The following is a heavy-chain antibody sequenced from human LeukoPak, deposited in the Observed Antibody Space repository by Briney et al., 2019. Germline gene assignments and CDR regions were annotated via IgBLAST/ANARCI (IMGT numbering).Heavy chain of an antibody. CDR1: GYSISSGYY. Sequence: SETLSLTCTVSGYSISSGYYWGWIRQPPGKGLEWIGIIYHSGSTYYNPSLKSRVTISVDTSKNQFSLKLSSVTAADTAVYYCARGLVVRGVIITNNWFDPWGQGTLVTVSS. CDR2: IYHSGST. D-gene: IGHD3-10*01. V-gene: IGHV4-38-2*02. CDR3: ARGLVVRGVIITNNWFDP. J-gene: IGHJ5*02.